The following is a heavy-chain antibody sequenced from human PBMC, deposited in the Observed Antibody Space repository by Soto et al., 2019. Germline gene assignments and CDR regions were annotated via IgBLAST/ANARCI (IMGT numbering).Heavy chain of an antibody. D-gene: IGHD4-17*01. CDR3: ARGRVRTTVTTLGRYYYGMDV. CDR1: GFTFSSYA. Sequence: QVQLVESGGGVVQPGRSLRLSCAASGFTFSSYAMHWVRQAPGKGLEWVAVISYDGSNKYYADSVKGRFTISRDNSKNTLYLQMNSLRAEDTAVYYCARGRVRTTVTTLGRYYYGMDVWGLGTTVTVSS. J-gene: IGHJ6*02. CDR2: ISYDGSNK. V-gene: IGHV3-30-3*01.